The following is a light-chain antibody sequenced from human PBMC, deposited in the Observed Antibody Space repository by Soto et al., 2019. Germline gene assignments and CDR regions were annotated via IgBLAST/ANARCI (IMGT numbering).Light chain of an antibody. CDR1: QSVSSNY. J-gene: IGKJ4*01. V-gene: IGKV3-20*01. CDR3: QRYGTSPLA. Sequence: EILLTQSPGTLSLSPGERATLSCRASQSVSSNYLAWYQQKPGQAPRLLIYGASSRATGIPDRFSGSGSGTDFTLTISRLEPEDFEVYYCQRYGTSPLAFGGGTKVEIK. CDR2: GAS.